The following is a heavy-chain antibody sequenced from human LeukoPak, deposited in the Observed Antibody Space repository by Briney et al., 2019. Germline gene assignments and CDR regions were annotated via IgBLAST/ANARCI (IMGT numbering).Heavy chain of an antibody. D-gene: IGHD1-26*01. CDR3: AGNHRKWELRSCDY. CDR2: IYYSGST. V-gene: IGHV4-39*01. J-gene: IGHJ4*02. Sequence: PSETLSLTCTVSGGSISSSSYYWGWIRQPPGKGLEWIGSIYYSGSTNYNPSLKSRVTISVDTSKNQFSLKLSSVTAADTAVYYCAGNHRKWELRSCDYWGQGTLVTVSS. CDR1: GGSISSSSYY.